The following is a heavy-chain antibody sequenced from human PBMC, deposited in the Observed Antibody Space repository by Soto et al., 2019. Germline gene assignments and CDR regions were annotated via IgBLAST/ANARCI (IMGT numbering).Heavy chain of an antibody. V-gene: IGHV3-23*01. D-gene: IGHD3-3*01. Sequence: EVQLLESGGGLVQPGGSLRLSCAASGFTFSSYAMSWVRQAPGKGLEWVSAISGSGGSTYYADSVKGRFTISRDNSKNTLYLQMNSLRAEDTAVYYCAKYRPSIFGVVISGANDYWGQGTLVTVSS. CDR2: ISGSGGST. CDR3: AKYRPSIFGVVISGANDY. J-gene: IGHJ4*02. CDR1: GFTFSSYA.